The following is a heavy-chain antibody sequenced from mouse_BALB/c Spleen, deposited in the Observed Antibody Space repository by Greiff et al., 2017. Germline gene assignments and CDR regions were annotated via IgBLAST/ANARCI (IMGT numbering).Heavy chain of an antibody. CDR1: GFTFSSYA. V-gene: IGHV5-9-4*01. CDR2: ISSGGSYT. Sequence: DVMLVESGGGLVKPGGSLKLSCAASGFTFSSYAMSWVRQSPEKRLEWVAEISSGGSYTYYPDTVTGRFTISRDNAKNTLYLEMSSLRSEDTAMYYCARDKYGHHGAMDYWGQGTSVTVSS. CDR3: ARDKYGHHGAMDY. D-gene: IGHD2-10*02. J-gene: IGHJ4*01.